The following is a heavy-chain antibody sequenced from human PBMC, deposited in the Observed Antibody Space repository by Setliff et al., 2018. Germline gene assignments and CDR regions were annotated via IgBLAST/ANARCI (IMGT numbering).Heavy chain of an antibody. J-gene: IGHJ5*02. D-gene: IGHD3-10*01. CDR3: ARLRAPGSHGLDP. CDR1: GFTFSSYA. Sequence: LRLSCAASGFTFSSYAMTWVRQAPGKGLEWVSVISGSGGSTYYADSVKGRFTISRDNAKTSLYLQMNSLRADDTAVYYCARLRAPGSHGLDPWGQGTLVTVSS. CDR2: ISGSGGST. V-gene: IGHV3-23*01.